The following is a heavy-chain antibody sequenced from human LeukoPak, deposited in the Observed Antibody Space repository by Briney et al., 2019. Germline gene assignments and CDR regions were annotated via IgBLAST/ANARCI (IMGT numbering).Heavy chain of an antibody. CDR1: GGSISSYY. Sequence: KSSETPSLTCTVSGGSISSYYWSWIRQPPGKGLEWIGYFYNSGSTKYNPSLKSRVTISVDTSKNQFSLKLSSVTAADTAVYYCARTRYCSATSCYMDYWGQGTLVTVSS. CDR3: ARTRYCSATSCYMDY. V-gene: IGHV4-59*01. J-gene: IGHJ4*02. CDR2: FYNSGST. D-gene: IGHD2-2*02.